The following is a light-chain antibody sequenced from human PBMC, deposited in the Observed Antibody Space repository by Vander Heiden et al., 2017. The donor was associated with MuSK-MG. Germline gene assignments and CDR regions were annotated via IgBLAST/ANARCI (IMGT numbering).Light chain of an antibody. V-gene: IGLV3-19*01. J-gene: IGLJ2*01. CDR3: HSRDSTTNRFI. CDR2: GKN. CDR1: SLENSS. Sequence: SSELTQDPPVSVAVGQTVSITCPGDSLENSSPSWYQQKPGQAPVLVFYGKNIRPSGIPERFSGSTSGSTGSLTITGAQAEDEADYYCHSRDSTTNRFIFGGGTKVTVL.